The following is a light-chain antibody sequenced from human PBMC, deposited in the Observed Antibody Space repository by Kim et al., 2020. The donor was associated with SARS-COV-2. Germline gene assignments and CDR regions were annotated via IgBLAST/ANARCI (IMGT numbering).Light chain of an antibody. CDR2: KTS. CDR1: QSVTTW. J-gene: IGKJ2*01. V-gene: IGKV1-5*03. Sequence: DIQLTQSPSTLSASVGDRVTIACRASQSVTTWLAWYLQKPGKAPHLLISKTSTLETGVPSSFSGNGYGREFTLTISSLQPDDFATYYCQQYYNYVTFGQGTKLEI. CDR3: QQYYNYVT.